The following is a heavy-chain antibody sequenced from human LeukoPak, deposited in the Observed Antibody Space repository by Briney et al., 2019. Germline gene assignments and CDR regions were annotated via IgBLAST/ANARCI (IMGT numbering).Heavy chain of an antibody. CDR1: GGSISSYY. V-gene: IGHV4-59*01. CDR2: IYYSGST. Sequence: SETLSLTCTVSGGSISSYYWSWIRQPPGKGLEWIGYIYYSGSTNFNPSLKSRVTISVDTSKNQFSLKLSSVTAADTAVYYCARDEGRWFDPWGQGTLVTVSS. D-gene: IGHD3-10*01. J-gene: IGHJ5*02. CDR3: ARDEGRWFDP.